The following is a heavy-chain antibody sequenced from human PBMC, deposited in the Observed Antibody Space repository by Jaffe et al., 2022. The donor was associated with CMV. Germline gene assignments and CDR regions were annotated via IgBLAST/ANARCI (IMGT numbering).Heavy chain of an antibody. CDR3: TTDLDDYVWGSYRHSDY. D-gene: IGHD3-16*02. CDR2: IKSKTDGGTT. V-gene: IGHV3-15*01. Sequence: EVQLVESGGGLVKPGGSLRLSCAASGFTFSNAWMSWVRQAPGKGLEWVGRIKSKTDGGTTDYAAPVKGRFTISRDDSKNTLYLQMNSLKTEDTAVYYCTTDLDDYVWGSYRHSDYWGQGTLVTVSS. CDR1: GFTFSNAW. J-gene: IGHJ4*02.